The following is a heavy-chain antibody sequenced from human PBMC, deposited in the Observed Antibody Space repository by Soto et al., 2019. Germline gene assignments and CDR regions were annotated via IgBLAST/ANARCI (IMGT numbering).Heavy chain of an antibody. CDR3: ANGFHY. D-gene: IGHD2-2*03. Sequence: GGSLRLSCEASGFTFSTFWMHWVRQVPGKGLVWVSRINPDGSSTSYADSAKGRFTISRDNAKDTLYLQLNSVTPEDTAVYYCANGFHYWGQGTLVTVSS. CDR2: INPDGSST. V-gene: IGHV3-74*01. J-gene: IGHJ4*02. CDR1: GFTFSTFW.